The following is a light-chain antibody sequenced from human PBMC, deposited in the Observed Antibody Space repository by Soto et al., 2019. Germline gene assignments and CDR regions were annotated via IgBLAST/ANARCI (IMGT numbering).Light chain of an antibody. Sequence: EIVLTQSPGALSLSPGERATLSCRASQRITNNFLSWFQQKPGLAPRLLIHGASTRASGVPGRFSGGGSGTDFVLTISRLEPEDFAVYYCQQYGRSQFTFGQGTKLQIK. CDR1: QRITNNF. CDR2: GAS. V-gene: IGKV3-20*01. J-gene: IGKJ2*01. CDR3: QQYGRSQFT.